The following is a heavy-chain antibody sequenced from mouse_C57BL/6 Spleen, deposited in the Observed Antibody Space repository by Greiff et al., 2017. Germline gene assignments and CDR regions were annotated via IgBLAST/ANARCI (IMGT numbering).Heavy chain of an antibody. CDR2: IYPGSGST. J-gene: IGHJ2*01. CDR3: ARSRRQLRPLFDY. Sequence: QVQLQQPGAELVKPGASVKMSCKASGYTFTSYWITWVKQRPGQGLEWIGDIYPGSGSTNYNEKFKSKATLTVDTSSSTAYMQLSSLPSEDSAVYYCARSRRQLRPLFDYWGQGTTLTVSS. D-gene: IGHD3-2*02. CDR1: GYTFTSYW. V-gene: IGHV1-55*01.